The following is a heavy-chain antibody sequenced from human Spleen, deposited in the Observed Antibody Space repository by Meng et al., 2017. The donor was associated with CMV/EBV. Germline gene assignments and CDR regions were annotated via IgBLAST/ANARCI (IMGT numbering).Heavy chain of an antibody. J-gene: IGHJ1*01. CDR2: VIPIIGVT. CDR1: GGPFSTYT. V-gene: IGHV1-69*02. CDR3: AVSPYSSSSSVL. Sequence: CEASGGPFSTYTFTWVRQAPGQGLEWMGEVIPIIGVTNYAQKLQGRLTIIADKSKRAVYMELRSLRSEDTAVFFCAVSPYSSSSSVLWGQGTLVTVSS. D-gene: IGHD4-11*01.